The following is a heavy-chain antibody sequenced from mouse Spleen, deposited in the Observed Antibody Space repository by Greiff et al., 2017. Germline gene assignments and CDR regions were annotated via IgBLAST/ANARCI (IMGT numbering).Heavy chain of an antibody. CDR1: GYTFTSYW. Sequence: QVQLQQPGAELVRPGSSVKLSCKASGYTFTSYWMHWVKQRPGRGLEWIGRIDPNSGGTKYNEKFKSKATLTVDKPSSTAYMQLSSLTSEDSAVYYCARGLLRLRGYFDDWGQGTTLTVSS. D-gene: IGHD1-2*01. V-gene: IGHV1-72*01. CDR3: ARGLLRLRGYFDD. J-gene: IGHJ2*01. CDR2: IDPNSGGT.